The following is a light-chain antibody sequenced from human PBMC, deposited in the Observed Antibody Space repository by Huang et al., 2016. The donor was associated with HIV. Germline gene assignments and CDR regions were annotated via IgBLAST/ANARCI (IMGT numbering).Light chain of an antibody. V-gene: IGKV1-39*01. CDR1: QSISSY. CDR3: QQSYSTLRYT. CDR2: AAS. Sequence: DIQMPQSPSSLSASVGDRVTITCRSSQSISSYLNWYQQKPGKAPKLLSYAASSLQSVVPSSFSGSGSGTEFTLTISSLQPEDFATYYCQQSYSTLRYTFGQGTKLEIK. J-gene: IGKJ2*01.